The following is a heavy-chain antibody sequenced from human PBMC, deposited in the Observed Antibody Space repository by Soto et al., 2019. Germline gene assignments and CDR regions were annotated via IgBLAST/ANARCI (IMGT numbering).Heavy chain of an antibody. CDR3: ARDTPSLQTTGGIDY. CDR2: INSNNGNT. Sequence: QVQLVQSGAGVKRPGASGKVSCKASGSTFTSYGISWARQPPGRGLEWMGWINSNNGNTDYAQMLQGRLTMTTDTSTTTVYMELRSLRSDDTAVYFCARDTPSLQTTGGIDYWGQGTLVTVSS. D-gene: IGHD7-27*01. V-gene: IGHV1-18*01. CDR1: GSTFTSYG. J-gene: IGHJ4*02.